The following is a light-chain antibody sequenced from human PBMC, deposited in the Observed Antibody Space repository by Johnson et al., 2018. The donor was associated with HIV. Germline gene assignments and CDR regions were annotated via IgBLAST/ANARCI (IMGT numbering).Light chain of an antibody. J-gene: IGLJ1*01. Sequence: QSVLTQPPSVSAAPGQKVTISCSGSSSNIGNNYVSWYQQLPGTATKLLIYENNKRPSGIPDRFSGSKSGTSATLGIAGLQTGDEADYYCGTWDSSLSANVFGTGTKVTVL. V-gene: IGLV1-51*02. CDR3: GTWDSSLSANV. CDR1: SSNIGNNY. CDR2: ENN.